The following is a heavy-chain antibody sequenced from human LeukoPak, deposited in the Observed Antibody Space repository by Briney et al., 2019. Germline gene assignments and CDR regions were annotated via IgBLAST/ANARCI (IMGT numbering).Heavy chain of an antibody. CDR1: GYTFTSYG. J-gene: IGHJ6*04. D-gene: IGHD2-2*01. V-gene: IGHV1-18*04. CDR2: ISAYNGNT. Sequence: GASVKVSCKASGYTFTSYGISWVRQAPGQGLEWMGWISAYNGNTNYAQKLQGRVTMTTDTSTSTAYMELRSLRSDDTAVYYCARLKCGSTSCYYYYYGMDVWGKGTTVTVSS. CDR3: ARLKCGSTSCYYYYYGMDV.